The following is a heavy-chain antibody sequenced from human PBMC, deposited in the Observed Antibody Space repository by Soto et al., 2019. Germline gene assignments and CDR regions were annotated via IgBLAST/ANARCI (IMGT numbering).Heavy chain of an antibody. CDR1: GGSFSGYY. Sequence: QVQLQQWGAGLLKPSETLSLTCAVYGGSFSGYYWCWIRQPPGKGLEWIGEINHSGSTNYNPSLKRRVTIAVNTSKNPFSLTLSSVTAADTAVYYCARVGVPAAIYYYYCMDVWGKGTTVTVSS. CDR2: INHSGST. CDR3: ARVGVPAAIYYYYCMDV. V-gene: IGHV4-34*01. D-gene: IGHD2-2*01. J-gene: IGHJ6*03.